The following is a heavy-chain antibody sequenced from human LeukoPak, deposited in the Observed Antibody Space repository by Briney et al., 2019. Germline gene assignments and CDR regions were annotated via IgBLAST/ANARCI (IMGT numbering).Heavy chain of an antibody. CDR1: GYSFADCY. D-gene: IGHD3-10*01. CDR3: ATNILVRDIINWFDP. CDR2: IKPNSGGT. V-gene: IGHV1-2*02. Sequence: ASVKVSCKASGYSFADCYMHWVRQAPGQGLEWMGWIKPNSGGTRSVQKFQGRVTMTRDTSISTAYMELSSLRYDDTAVYYCATNILVRDIINWFDPWGQGTLVTVSS. J-gene: IGHJ5*02.